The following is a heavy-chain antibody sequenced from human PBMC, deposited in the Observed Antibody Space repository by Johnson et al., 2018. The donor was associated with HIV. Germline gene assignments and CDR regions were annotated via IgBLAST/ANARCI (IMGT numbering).Heavy chain of an antibody. V-gene: IGHV3-30*18. Sequence: QMLLVESGGGVVQPGGSLRLSCAASGFTFSSYGMHWVRQAPGKGLEWVAIISYDGSNKYYADSVKGRFNISRDNSRNALYLQMNSLRAEDTAVYYCAKPPSMGADGFDIWGQGTMVTVSS. D-gene: IGHD3-16*01. CDR2: ISYDGSNK. CDR1: GFTFSSYG. J-gene: IGHJ3*02. CDR3: AKPPSMGADGFDI.